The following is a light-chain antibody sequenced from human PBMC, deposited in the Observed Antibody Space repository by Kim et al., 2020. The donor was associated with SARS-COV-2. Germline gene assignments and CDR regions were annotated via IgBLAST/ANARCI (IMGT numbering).Light chain of an antibody. Sequence: QSALTQPPSASGSPGQSVTISCTGTSSDVGAYDYVSWYQQNPGKAPILIIYEVTRRPSGVPDRFSGSKSGNTASLPVSGLRTEDEADYYCCAYAGSDTLIFGGGTQLTVL. CDR2: EVT. J-gene: IGLJ2*01. CDR3: CAYAGSDTLI. V-gene: IGLV2-8*01. CDR1: SSDVGAYDY.